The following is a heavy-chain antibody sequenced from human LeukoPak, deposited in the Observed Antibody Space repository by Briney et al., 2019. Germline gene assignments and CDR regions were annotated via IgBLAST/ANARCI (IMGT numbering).Heavy chain of an antibody. V-gene: IGHV3-48*01. J-gene: IGHJ4*02. Sequence: GGSLRLSCAASGFIFSSYGMNWVRQAPGKGLEWVSYISSSSSNIYYADSVKGRFTISRDNAKNSLYLQMNSLRAEDTAVYYCARGSSCYRGYWGEGTLVTVSS. CDR3: ARGSSCYRGY. CDR2: ISSSSSNI. CDR1: GFIFSSYG. D-gene: IGHD3-22*01.